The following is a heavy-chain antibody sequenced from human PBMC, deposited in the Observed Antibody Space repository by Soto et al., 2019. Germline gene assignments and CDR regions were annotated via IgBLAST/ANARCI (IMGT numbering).Heavy chain of an antibody. CDR3: AKDQNWDNWNDGTFDY. V-gene: IGHV3-23*01. D-gene: IGHD1-20*01. CDR2: ISGSGGST. CDR1: GFTFSSYA. Sequence: PGGSLRLSCAASGFTFSSYAMSWVRQAPGKGLEWVSAISGSGGSTYYADSVKGRFTISRDNSKNTLYLQMNSLRAEDTAVYYCAKDQNWDNWNDGTFDYWGQGTLVTVSS. J-gene: IGHJ4*02.